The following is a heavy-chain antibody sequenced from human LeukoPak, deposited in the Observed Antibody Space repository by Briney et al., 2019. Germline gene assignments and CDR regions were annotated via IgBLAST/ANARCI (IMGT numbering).Heavy chain of an antibody. CDR1: GFTFGFYG. CDR2: VWSDSSNK. V-gene: IGHV3-33*06. Sequence: GGSLRLSCVGSGFTFGFYGMHWVREAPGKGLEGVANVWSDSSNKYYADSVKGRFTISRENYKNTVYLQMNSLSVEDTAVYYCAKSFRNPQNYYYYYDVWGKGTAVTVAS. CDR3: AKSFRNPQNYYYYYDV. J-gene: IGHJ6*03.